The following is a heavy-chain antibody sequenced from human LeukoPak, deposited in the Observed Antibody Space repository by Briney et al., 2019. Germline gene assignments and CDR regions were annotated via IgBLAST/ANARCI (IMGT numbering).Heavy chain of an antibody. CDR2: ISSGVGTE. CDR1: RFTLSEYF. J-gene: IGHJ4*02. Sequence: PGGSLRLSCVGSRFTLSEYFMTWIRQSPGKGLEWISHISSGVGTEKYADSVKGRFTISRDNVKNSLDLQINSLRAEDTAVYFCAKETGGSGSSYLSFFDYWGQGTLVTVSS. V-gene: IGHV3-11*04. CDR3: AKETGGSGSSYLSFFDY. D-gene: IGHD3-10*01.